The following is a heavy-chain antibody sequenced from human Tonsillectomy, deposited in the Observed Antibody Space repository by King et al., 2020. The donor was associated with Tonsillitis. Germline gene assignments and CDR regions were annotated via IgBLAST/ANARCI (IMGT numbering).Heavy chain of an antibody. CDR3: ARDQWIAAGYFQH. CDR1: GGSISSSNW. D-gene: IGHD6-13*01. Sequence: QLQESGPGLVKPSGTLSLTCAVSGGSISSSNWWSWVRQPPGKGLEWIGEIYHSGSTNYNPSLKSRVTISLDKSKNQFSLNLSSVTAADTAVYYCARDQWIAAGYFQHWGQGTLVTVSS. V-gene: IGHV4-4*02. CDR2: IYHSGST. J-gene: IGHJ1*01.